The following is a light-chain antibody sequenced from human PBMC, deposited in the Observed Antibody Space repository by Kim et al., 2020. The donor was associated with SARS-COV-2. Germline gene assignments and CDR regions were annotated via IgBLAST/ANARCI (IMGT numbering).Light chain of an antibody. V-gene: IGKV3-15*01. CDR3: QQYNNWPYT. CDR1: QSVSSN. Sequence: LSVSPGERATLSCRASQSVSSNLAWYQQKPGQAPRLLIYSASTRATGIPARFSGSGSGTEFTLTISSLQSEDFAVYYCQQYNNWPYTFGQGTKLEI. CDR2: SAS. J-gene: IGKJ2*01.